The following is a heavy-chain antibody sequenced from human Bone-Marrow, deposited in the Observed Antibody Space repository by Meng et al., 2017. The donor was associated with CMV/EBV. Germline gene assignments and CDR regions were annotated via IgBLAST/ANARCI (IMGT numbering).Heavy chain of an antibody. D-gene: IGHD1/OR15-1a*01. CDR2: ISYDGSSK. CDR3: ARGEQISRS. Sequence: EGSLRLSCAASGFTFSSYAMHWVRQAPGKGLEWVAVISYDGSSKYYADSVKGRFTISRDNSRNTLYLQMNSLRAEDTAVYYCARGEQISRSWGQGTLVTVSS. J-gene: IGHJ5*02. CDR1: GFTFSSYA. V-gene: IGHV3-30-3*01.